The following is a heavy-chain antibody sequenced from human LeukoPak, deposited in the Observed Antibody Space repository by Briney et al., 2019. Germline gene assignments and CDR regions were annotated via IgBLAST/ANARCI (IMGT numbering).Heavy chain of an antibody. V-gene: IGHV1-69*13. CDR2: IIPIFDTT. CDR1: GGTFSNYA. J-gene: IGHJ4*02. CDR3: ARVFVLDYRFWSGYSDY. Sequence: GASVKVSCKASGGTFSNYAISWVRQAPGQGLEWMGGIIPIFDTTNYAQKFEGRVTITADESTGTAYMELTSVRSEDTAVYYCARVFVLDYRFWSGYSDYWAQGTLVTVSS. D-gene: IGHD3-3*01.